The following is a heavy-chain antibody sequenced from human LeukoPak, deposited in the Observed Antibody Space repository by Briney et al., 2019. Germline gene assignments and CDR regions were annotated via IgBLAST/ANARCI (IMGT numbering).Heavy chain of an antibody. D-gene: IGHD2-15*01. Sequence: PGGSLRLSCVGSGVTFSNAWMSWIRQAPGKGLQWVGHIKSKTDGGTTAYAAPVKGRFTISRDDSKNTLYLQMNSLKSEDAALYYCTAPGAASEYWGRGALVTVSS. V-gene: IGHV3-15*01. CDR3: TAPGAASEY. CDR1: GVTFSNAW. CDR2: IKSKTDGGTT. J-gene: IGHJ4*02.